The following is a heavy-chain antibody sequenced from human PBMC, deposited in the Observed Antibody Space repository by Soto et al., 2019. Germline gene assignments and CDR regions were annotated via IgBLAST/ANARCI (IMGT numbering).Heavy chain of an antibody. CDR3: ARPTRQWLGLRYYYGMDV. CDR2: INHSGST. V-gene: IGHV4-34*01. Sequence: GSAGTLSGCDPSGSRHPPGKGLEWIGEINHSGSTNYNPSLKSRVTISVDTSKNQFSLKLSSVTAADTAVYYCARPTRQWLGLRYYYGMDVWGQGTTVT. D-gene: IGHD6-19*01. J-gene: IGHJ6*02. CDR1: AGTLSGCD.